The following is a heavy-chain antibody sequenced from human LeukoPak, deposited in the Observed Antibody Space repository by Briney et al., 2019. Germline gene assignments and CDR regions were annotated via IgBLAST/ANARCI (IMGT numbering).Heavy chain of an antibody. D-gene: IGHD3-10*01. J-gene: IGHJ5*02. CDR3: ARDGWFGDYNWFDP. V-gene: IGHV3-48*01. CDR1: GFTFSSYS. CDR2: ISSASNTI. Sequence: GGSLRLSCAASGFTFSSYSMNWVRQAPGKGLEWVSYISSASNTIYYADSVKGRFTISRDSDKNSLYLQMNSLRAEATAMYYCARDGWFGDYNWFDPWGQATLVTVSS.